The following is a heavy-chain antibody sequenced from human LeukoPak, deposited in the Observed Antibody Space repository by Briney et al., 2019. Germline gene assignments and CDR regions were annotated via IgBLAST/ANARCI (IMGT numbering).Heavy chain of an antibody. CDR1: GGTFNNYT. V-gene: IGHV1-69*06. CDR3: ARSGVITGWFDP. Sequence: ASVKVSCKASGGTFNNYTISWVRQAPGQGLEWMGGIIPIFGTANYAQKFQGRVTITADKSTSTVYMDLSSLRSEDTAVYYCARSGVITGWFDPWGQGSLVTVSS. D-gene: IGHD1-20*01. J-gene: IGHJ5*02. CDR2: IIPIFGTA.